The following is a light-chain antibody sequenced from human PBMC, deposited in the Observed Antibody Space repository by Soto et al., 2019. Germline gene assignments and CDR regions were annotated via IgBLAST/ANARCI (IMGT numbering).Light chain of an antibody. Sequence: DIHMTHSPCSLSASVGDRGTISCRASQTISNYLNWYQQKPGKAPKLLIYEAYSLESGVPSRFSGSGSGTELTITISGLKTDDFESYYCQQYNSSTITFGQGTRLEI. V-gene: IGKV1-5*01. J-gene: IGKJ5*01. CDR2: EAY. CDR3: QQYNSSTIT. CDR1: QTISNY.